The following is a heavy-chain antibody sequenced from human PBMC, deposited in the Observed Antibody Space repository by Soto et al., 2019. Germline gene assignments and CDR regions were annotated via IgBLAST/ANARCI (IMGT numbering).Heavy chain of an antibody. CDR2: IYYSGST. CDR3: PRHCSTTRCYRY. CDR1: GGSISSYY. Sequence: QVQLQESGPGLVKPSETLSLTCTVSGGSISSYYWSWIRQPPGKGLEWIGYIYYSGSTNYNPSLKRQVTISVDTFKNQLSLKLSSVIAADTAVYYCPRHCSTTRCYRYWGQGTLVTVSS. J-gene: IGHJ4*02. V-gene: IGHV4-59*08. D-gene: IGHD2-2*01.